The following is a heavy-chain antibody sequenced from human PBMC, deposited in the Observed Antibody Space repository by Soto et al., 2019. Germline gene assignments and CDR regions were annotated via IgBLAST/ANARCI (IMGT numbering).Heavy chain of an antibody. CDR1: GGSISSYH. CDR3: ARLFRDVYNAVEY. D-gene: IGHD3-3*01. CDR2: TSNSAPT. V-gene: IGHV4-59*08. J-gene: IGHJ4*02. Sequence: QVQLQESGPGLVKPSETLSLTCTVSGGSISSYHWSWIRQSPGKGLEWIGYTSNSAPTIYNPSLKSRAPXSXDXXKTQFSLRLSSVTAADTAVYFCARLFRDVYNAVEYWGQGALVTVSS.